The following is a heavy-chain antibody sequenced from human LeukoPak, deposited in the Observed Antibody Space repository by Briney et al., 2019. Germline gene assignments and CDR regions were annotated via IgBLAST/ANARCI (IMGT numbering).Heavy chain of an antibody. V-gene: IGHV4-34*01. CDR3: ASHLTNTFGGVIVPNEAFDI. CDR1: GGSFSGYY. J-gene: IGHJ3*02. CDR2: INHSGST. Sequence: KTSETLSLTCAVYGGSFSGYYWSWIRQPPGKGLEWIGEINHSGSTNYNPSLKSRVTISVDTSKNQFSLKLSSVTAADTAVYYCASHLTNTFGGVIVPNEAFDIWGQGTMVTVSS. D-gene: IGHD3-16*02.